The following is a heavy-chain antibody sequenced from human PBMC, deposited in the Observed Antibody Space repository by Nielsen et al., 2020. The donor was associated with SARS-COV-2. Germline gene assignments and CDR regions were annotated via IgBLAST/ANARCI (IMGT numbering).Heavy chain of an antibody. Sequence: GGSLRLSCSASGFTFSSTWMDWVRQAPGQGLVWVSRINPSGSGTAYADSVKGRFAVSRDNAENTVVLQIHSLRVEDTAVYYCAGGADFWSGTQKYYTDVWGKGTTVTVSS. CDR1: GFTFSSTW. CDR3: AGGADFWSGTQKYYTDV. D-gene: IGHD3-3*01. J-gene: IGHJ6*03. CDR2: INPSGSGT. V-gene: IGHV3-74*01.